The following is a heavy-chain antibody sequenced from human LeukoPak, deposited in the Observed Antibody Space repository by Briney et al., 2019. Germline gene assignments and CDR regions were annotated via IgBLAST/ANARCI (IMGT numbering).Heavy chain of an antibody. CDR3: VKGRWFGELLS. V-gene: IGHV3-9*01. CDR1: GFTFDDYA. CDR2: ISWNSGSI. Sequence: GGSLRLSCVASGFTFDDYAMHWVRQAPGKGLEWVSGISWNSGSIAYADSVKGRFTISRDNAKNSLYLQMNSLRAGDTALYYCVKGRWFGELLSWGQGTLVSVSS. D-gene: IGHD3-10*01. J-gene: IGHJ5*02.